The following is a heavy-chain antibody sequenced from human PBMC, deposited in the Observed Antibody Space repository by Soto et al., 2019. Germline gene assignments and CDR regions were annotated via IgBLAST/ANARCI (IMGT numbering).Heavy chain of an antibody. J-gene: IGHJ6*02. V-gene: IGHV3-53*04. D-gene: IGHD4-17*01. CDR2: IYSGGST. CDR3: ARGNPHYDYGDYVGMDV. Sequence: EVQLVESGGGLVQPGGSLRLSCAASGFTVSSNYMSWVRQAPGKGLEWGSVIYSGGSTYYADSVKGRFTISRHNSKNTLYLQMNSLRAEDTAVYYCARGNPHYDYGDYVGMDVWVQGTTVTVSS. CDR1: GFTVSSNY.